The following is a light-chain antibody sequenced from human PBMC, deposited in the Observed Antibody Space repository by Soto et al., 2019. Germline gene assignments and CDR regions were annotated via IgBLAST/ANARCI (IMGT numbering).Light chain of an antibody. J-gene: IGKJ4*01. CDR1: QNIGNS. Sequence: EIVLTQSPDTLSLSPGERATLSCRSSQNIGNSVAWYQQKPGQAPRLLIYDVSKRAAGVTDRFSGSGSGTDFTLTIISLEPEDFAVYSCQQRRKSPFTFGGGTNIEIK. V-gene: IGKV3-11*01. CDR3: QQRRKSPFT. CDR2: DVS.